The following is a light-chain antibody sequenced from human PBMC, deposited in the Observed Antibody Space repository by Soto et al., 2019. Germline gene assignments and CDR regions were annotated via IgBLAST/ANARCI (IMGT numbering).Light chain of an antibody. CDR1: ESVSSTY. CDR3: QQYGSPLT. J-gene: IGKJ4*01. Sequence: EIVLTQFPGTLSLSPGERATLSCRASESVSSTYLAWYQQKPGQAPRLLIYGASSRATGIPDRFSGSGSGTDFTLTISRLEPEDFAVYYCQQYGSPLTFGGGTKVDIK. V-gene: IGKV3-20*01. CDR2: GAS.